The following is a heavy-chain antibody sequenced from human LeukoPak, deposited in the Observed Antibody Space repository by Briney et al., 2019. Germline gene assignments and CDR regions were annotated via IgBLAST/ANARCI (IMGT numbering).Heavy chain of an antibody. CDR3: ARPPSRGYSSSFEY. J-gene: IGHJ4*02. CDR2: IYPDESNI. CDR1: GYSFPTYW. D-gene: IGHD2-2*03. Sequence: GESLKISCKGSGYSFPTYWIAWVRQMPGKGLEWMGIIYPDESNIRYSPSFQGQVTISADKSISTAYLQWRSPKASDTAMYYCARPPSRGYSSSFEYWGQGTLVTVSS. V-gene: IGHV5-51*01.